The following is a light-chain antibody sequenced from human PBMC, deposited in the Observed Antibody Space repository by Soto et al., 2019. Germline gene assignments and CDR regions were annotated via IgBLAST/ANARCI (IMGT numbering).Light chain of an antibody. CDR3: CSYAGSSTCV. CDR1: SSDVGSYNL. V-gene: IGLV2-23*01. CDR2: EGS. J-gene: IGLJ2*01. Sequence: QSALTQPASVSGSPGQSITISCTGTSSDVGSYNLVSWYQQHPGKAPKLMIYEGSKRPSGVSNRFSGSKSGNTASLTISGLQAEDEADSSCCSYAGSSTCVFGGGTKVTVL.